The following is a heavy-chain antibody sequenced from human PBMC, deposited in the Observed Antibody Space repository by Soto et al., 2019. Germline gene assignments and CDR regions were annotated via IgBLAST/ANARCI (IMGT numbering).Heavy chain of an antibody. Sequence: GGSLRLSCVASGFTFSSYGMHWVRQAPGKGLEWVAVISYDGSNKYYADSVKGRFTISRDNSKNTLYLQMNSLRAEDTAVYYCAKDTSDIVVVVAARYYYGMDVWGQGTTVTVSS. CDR2: ISYDGSNK. J-gene: IGHJ6*02. CDR3: AKDTSDIVVVVAARYYYGMDV. CDR1: GFTFSSYG. V-gene: IGHV3-30*18. D-gene: IGHD2-15*01.